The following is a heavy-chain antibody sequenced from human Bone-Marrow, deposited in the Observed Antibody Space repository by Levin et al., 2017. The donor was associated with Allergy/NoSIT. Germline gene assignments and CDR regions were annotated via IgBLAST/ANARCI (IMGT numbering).Heavy chain of an antibody. Sequence: PGGSLRLSCAASGFTFSSYWMHWVRRAPGKGLVWVSRINSDGTSTSYADSVKGRFTISRDSAKNTLYLQVNSLRAEDTAVYYCARGNSHAFDMWGQGTLVTVSS. CDR1: GFTFSSYW. D-gene: IGHD2-21*01. V-gene: IGHV3-74*01. J-gene: IGHJ3*02. CDR2: INSDGTST. CDR3: ARGNSHAFDM.